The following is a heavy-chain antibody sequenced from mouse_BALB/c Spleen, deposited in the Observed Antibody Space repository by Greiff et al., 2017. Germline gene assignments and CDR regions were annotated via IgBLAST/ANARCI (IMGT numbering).Heavy chain of an antibody. CDR3: ARSRGVYYFDY. J-gene: IGHJ2*01. Sequence: DVHLVEPGGGLVQPGGSRKLSCAASGFTFSSFGMHWVRQAPEKGLEWVAYISSGSSTIYYADTVKGRFTISRDNPKNTLFLQMTSLRSEDTAMYYCARSRGVYYFDYWGQGTTLTVSS. CDR2: ISSGSSTI. V-gene: IGHV5-17*02. CDR1: GFTFSSFG.